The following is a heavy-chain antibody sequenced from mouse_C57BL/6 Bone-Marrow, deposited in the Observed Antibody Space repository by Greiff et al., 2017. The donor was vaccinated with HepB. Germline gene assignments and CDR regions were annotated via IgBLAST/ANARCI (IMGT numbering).Heavy chain of an antibody. CDR3: ARLYYYGSSYGFDV. CDR2: ISSGSSTI. CDR1: GFTFSDYG. J-gene: IGHJ1*03. V-gene: IGHV5-17*01. Sequence: EVQLVESGGGLVKPGGSLKLSCAASGFTFSDYGMHWVRQAPEKGLEWVAYISSGSSTIYYADTVKGRFTISRDNAKNTLFLQMTSLRSEDTAMYYCARLYYYGSSYGFDVWGTGTTVTVSS. D-gene: IGHD1-1*01.